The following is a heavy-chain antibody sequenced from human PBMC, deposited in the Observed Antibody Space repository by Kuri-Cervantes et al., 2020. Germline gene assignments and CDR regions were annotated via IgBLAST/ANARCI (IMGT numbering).Heavy chain of an antibody. CDR3: ARGVKERAFDI. J-gene: IGHJ3*02. CDR2: IYHSGST. CDR1: GGSISSGGYS. D-gene: IGHD3-10*01. Sequence: SQTLSLTCAVSGGSISSGGYSWSWIRQPPGKGLEWNGYIYHSGSTYYNPSLKSRVTISIDRSKNQFSLQLSSVTAADTAVYYCARGVKERAFDIWGQGTMVTVSS. V-gene: IGHV4-30-2*01.